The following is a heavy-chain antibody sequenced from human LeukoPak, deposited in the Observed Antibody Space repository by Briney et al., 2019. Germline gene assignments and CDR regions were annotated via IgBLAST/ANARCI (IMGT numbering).Heavy chain of an antibody. CDR3: ARHRPEFYGDYSVKYYYYYMDV. D-gene: IGHD4-17*01. J-gene: IGHJ6*03. CDR1: GYSFTSYW. Sequence: GESLKISCKGSGYSFTSYWIGWVRQTPGKGLEWMGIIYPGDSDTRYSPSFQGQVTISADKSISTAYLQWSNLKASDTAMYYCARHRPEFYGDYSVKYYYYYMDVWGKGTTVTVSS. V-gene: IGHV5-51*01. CDR2: IYPGDSDT.